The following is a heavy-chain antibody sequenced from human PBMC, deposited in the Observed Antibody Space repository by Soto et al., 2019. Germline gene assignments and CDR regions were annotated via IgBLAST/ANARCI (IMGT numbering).Heavy chain of an antibody. D-gene: IGHD2-21*01. CDR1: GGSISSGHYP. V-gene: IGHV4-30-2*01. J-gene: IGHJ4*02. Sequence: SETLSLTCAVSGGSISSGHYPWTWIRQPPGKGLEWIGYIYPGGKTYYSSSLKSRVTIALDTSKSLVSLRLTSVTAADTAVYFCARLVGVALSPWGQGTLVTVSS. CDR2: IYPGGKT. CDR3: ARLVGVALSP.